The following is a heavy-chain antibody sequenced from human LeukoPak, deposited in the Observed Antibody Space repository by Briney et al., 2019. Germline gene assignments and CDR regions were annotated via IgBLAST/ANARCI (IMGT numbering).Heavy chain of an antibody. CDR3: TTDFPRSSVYSSDD. CDR1: GFSFTDAW. D-gene: IGHD2-15*01. Sequence: GGSLRLSCTASGFSFTDAWMSWVRQAPGKGLEWVGRIKRRSDGGTTDYAAPVKGRFTISRDDSKDTLYLQMNSLKTDDTAIYYYTTDFPRSSVYSSDDWGQGTLVTFSS. J-gene: IGHJ4*02. CDR2: IKRRSDGGTT. V-gene: IGHV3-15*01.